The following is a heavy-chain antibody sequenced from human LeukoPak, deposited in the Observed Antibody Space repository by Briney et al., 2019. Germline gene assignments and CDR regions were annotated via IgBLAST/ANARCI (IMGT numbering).Heavy chain of an antibody. CDR3: AKGGATVIDY. V-gene: IGHV3-74*01. D-gene: IGHD4-17*01. CDR2: INSDGSST. Sequence: GGSLRLSCAASGFTFSNFWMHWVRQAPGKGLVWVSRINSDGSSTTSADSVKGRFTISRDNAKNTLYLQMNSLRAEDTAVHYCAKGGATVIDYWGQGTLVTVSS. CDR1: GFTFSNFW. J-gene: IGHJ4*02.